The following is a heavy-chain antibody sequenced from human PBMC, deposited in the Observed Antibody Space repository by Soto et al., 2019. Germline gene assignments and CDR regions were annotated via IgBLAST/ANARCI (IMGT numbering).Heavy chain of an antibody. CDR2: IWYDGSNK. V-gene: IGHV3-33*01. CDR1: GFTFSSYG. Sequence: QVQLVESGGGVVQPGRSLRLSCAASGFTFSSYGMHWVRQAPGKGLEWVAVIWYDGSNKYYADSVKGRFTISRDNSKNTLYLQMNSLGAEDTAVYYCARGILEPRYSSGWYGIGGSGLMDVWGQGTTVTVSS. CDR3: ARGILEPRYSSGWYGIGGSGLMDV. D-gene: IGHD6-19*01. J-gene: IGHJ6*02.